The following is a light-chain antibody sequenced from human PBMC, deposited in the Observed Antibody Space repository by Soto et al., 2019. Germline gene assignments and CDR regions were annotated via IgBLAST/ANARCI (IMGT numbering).Light chain of an antibody. Sequence: EIVLTQSPATLSLSPGERATLSCRASQSVRSNYLAWYQQKPGQAPRFLIYDASSRATGIPDRFSGSGSGKDFTLTISRLEPEDVAVYYCQQYGSSPLTFGGGTKVEIK. J-gene: IGKJ4*01. CDR3: QQYGSSPLT. CDR1: QSVRSNY. V-gene: IGKV3-20*01. CDR2: DAS.